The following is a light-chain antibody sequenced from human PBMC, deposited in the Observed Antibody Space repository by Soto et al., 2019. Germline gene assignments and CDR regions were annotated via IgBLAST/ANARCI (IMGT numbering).Light chain of an antibody. V-gene: IGLV1-47*01. CDR1: SSNIGSNY. Sequence: QSALTQPPSASGTPGQRVTISCSGSSSNIGSNYVYWYQQLPGTAPKLLIVMNIQRPSGVPERFAGSKSGTSASLAISGLRSEDEADYYCATWDDSLRGPGIFGGGTKVTVL. CDR2: MNI. J-gene: IGLJ2*01. CDR3: ATWDDSLRGPGI.